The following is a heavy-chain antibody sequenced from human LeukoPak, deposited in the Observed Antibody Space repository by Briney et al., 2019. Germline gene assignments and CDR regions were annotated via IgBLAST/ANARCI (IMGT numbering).Heavy chain of an antibody. V-gene: IGHV3-23*01. J-gene: IGHJ3*02. Sequence: GGSLRLSCAASGFTFTTYAMSWVRQAPGEGLAWVSTISGSADRTFYADAVKGRFTISRDNSKNTLYLQMNSLRVEDTAVYYCARRGSGGWGVFGMWGQGTTVIVSS. CDR3: ARRGSGGWGVFGM. CDR2: ISGSADRT. D-gene: IGHD3-10*01. CDR1: GFTFTTYA.